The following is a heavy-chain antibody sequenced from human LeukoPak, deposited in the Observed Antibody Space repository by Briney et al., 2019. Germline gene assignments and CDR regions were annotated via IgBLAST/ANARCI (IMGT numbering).Heavy chain of an antibody. Sequence: GRSLRLSCAASGFTFSSYAMHWVRQAPGKGLEWVAVISYDGNNKYYVDSVKGRFTISRDNSKNTVYLQMNSLRAEDTAVYYCARDLSSGYSGNYGAFEYWGQATLVIVSS. CDR1: GFTFSSYA. J-gene: IGHJ4*02. CDR2: ISYDGNNK. D-gene: IGHD1-26*01. V-gene: IGHV3-30-3*01. CDR3: ARDLSSGYSGNYGAFEY.